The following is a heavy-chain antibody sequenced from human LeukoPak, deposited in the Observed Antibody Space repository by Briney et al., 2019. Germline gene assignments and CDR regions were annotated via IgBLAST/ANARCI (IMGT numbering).Heavy chain of an antibody. V-gene: IGHV1-69*05. Sequence: GASVKVSCKASGYTFTGFYIHWVRQAPGQGLEWMGGIIPIFGTANYAQKFQGRVTITTDESTSTAYMELSSLRSEDTAVYYCARAVGSYYDSSGYSWGQGTLVTVSS. CDR1: GYTFTGFY. J-gene: IGHJ4*02. D-gene: IGHD3-22*01. CDR3: ARAVGSYYDSSGYS. CDR2: IIPIFGTA.